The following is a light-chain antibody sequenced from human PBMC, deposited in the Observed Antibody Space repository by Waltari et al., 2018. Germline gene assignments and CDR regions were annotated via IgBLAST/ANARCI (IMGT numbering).Light chain of an antibody. CDR3: SSYTSSSTLYV. CDR2: EVS. J-gene: IGLJ1*01. V-gene: IGLV2-14*01. CDR1: SSEVGGYNS. Sequence: QSALPQPASVSGSPGQSPTISCTGTSSEVGGYNSCSWYPQHPGKAPKLMIYEVSNRPSGVSNRFSGAKSGNTASLTISGLQAEDEADYYCSSYTSSSTLYVFGTGTKVTVL.